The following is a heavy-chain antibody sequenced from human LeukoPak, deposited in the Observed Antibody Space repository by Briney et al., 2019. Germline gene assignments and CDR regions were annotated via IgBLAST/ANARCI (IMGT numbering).Heavy chain of an antibody. Sequence: SETLSLTCAVYGGSFSGYYWSWIRQPPGKGLEWIGEINHSGSTNYNPSLKSRVTISVDTSKNQFSLKLSSVTAADTAVYYCARDGELYGSHFDYWGQGTLVTVSS. D-gene: IGHD4-17*01. V-gene: IGHV4-34*01. CDR1: GGSFSGYY. CDR2: INHSGST. CDR3: ARDGELYGSHFDY. J-gene: IGHJ4*02.